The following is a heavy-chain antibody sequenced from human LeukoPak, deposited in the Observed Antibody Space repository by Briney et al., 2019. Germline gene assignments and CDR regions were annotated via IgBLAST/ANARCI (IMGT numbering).Heavy chain of an antibody. J-gene: IGHJ6*03. CDR1: GGSFSGYY. CDR3: ARRGYCSSTSCLRHYYYYYMDV. CDR2: INHSGST. Sequence: SETLSLTCAVYGGSFSGYYWSWIRQPPGKGLEWIGEINHSGSTNYDPSLKSRVTISVDTSKNQFSLKLSSVTAADTAVYYCARRGYCSSTSCLRHYYYYYMDVWGKGTTVTVSS. D-gene: IGHD2-2*01. V-gene: IGHV4-34*01.